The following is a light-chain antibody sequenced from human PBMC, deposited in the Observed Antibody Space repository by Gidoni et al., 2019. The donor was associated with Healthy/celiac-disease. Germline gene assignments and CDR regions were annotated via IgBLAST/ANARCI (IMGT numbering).Light chain of an antibody. V-gene: IGKV1-39*01. CDR3: PPSYRPPFT. Sequence: DIQKTQSPSSLSASVGDRVTITCRASKSISSYLNWYQQKPGNVPKLLIYAASSLQSGVPSRFGGSLSGTDFSLTISCLLPDFFPTYYCPPSYRPPFTFGPGTKVDIK. CDR1: KSISSY. J-gene: IGKJ3*01. CDR2: AAS.